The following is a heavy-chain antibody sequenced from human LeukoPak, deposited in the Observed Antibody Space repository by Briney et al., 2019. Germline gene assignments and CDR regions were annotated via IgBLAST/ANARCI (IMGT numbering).Heavy chain of an antibody. D-gene: IGHD3-22*01. J-gene: IGHJ4*02. Sequence: GGSLRLSCVVSGFTFSSYAMSWVRQAPGKGLEWVSGISGSGDNTYYADSVKGRFTISRDNSKNTLYVQMNSLGTEDTAAYYCAKGSYYDSSGSFYSDYWGQGTLVTVSS. V-gene: IGHV3-23*01. CDR1: GFTFSSYA. CDR3: AKGSYYDSSGSFYSDY. CDR2: ISGSGDNT.